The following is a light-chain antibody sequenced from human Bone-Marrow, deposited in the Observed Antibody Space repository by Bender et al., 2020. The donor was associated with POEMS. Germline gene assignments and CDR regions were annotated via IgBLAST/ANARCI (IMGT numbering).Light chain of an antibody. CDR2: SDN. CDR3: AAWDENLNGRYV. Sequence: QSVLTQPPSAFGTPGQRVTISCSGGNSNIGSNTVNWYRQLPRTAPELLIFSDNQRPSGVPDRFSGSKSGTSASLTISGLHSADEADYYCAAWDENLNGRYVFGTGTKVTVL. CDR1: NSNIGSNT. J-gene: IGLJ1*01. V-gene: IGLV1-44*01.